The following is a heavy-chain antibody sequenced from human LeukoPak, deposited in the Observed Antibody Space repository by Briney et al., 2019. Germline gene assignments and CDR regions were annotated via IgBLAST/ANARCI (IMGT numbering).Heavy chain of an antibody. V-gene: IGHV4-38-2*02. CDR1: GGSISSGYY. CDR2: IYHSGST. J-gene: IGHJ5*02. D-gene: IGHD6-13*01. Sequence: SETLSLTCTVSGGSISSGYYWGWIRQPPGKGLEWNGSIYHSGSTYYNPSLKSRVTISVDTSKNQFSLKVTSVTAADTAVYYCARVYSSSWYWNWFDPWGQGTLVTVSS. CDR3: ARVYSSSWYWNWFDP.